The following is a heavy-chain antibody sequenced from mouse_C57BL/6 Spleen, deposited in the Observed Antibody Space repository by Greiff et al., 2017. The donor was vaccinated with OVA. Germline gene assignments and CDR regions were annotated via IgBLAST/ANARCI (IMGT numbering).Heavy chain of an antibody. V-gene: IGHV1-22*01. CDR2: INPNNGGT. D-gene: IGHD4-1*01. Sequence: DVQLQESGPELVKPGASVKMSCKASGYTFTDYNMHWVKQSHGKSLEWIGYINPNNGGTSYNQKFKGKATLTVNKSSSTAYMELRSLTSEDSAVYYCAVPSNWDEDYFDYWGQGTTLTVSS. J-gene: IGHJ2*01. CDR3: AVPSNWDEDYFDY. CDR1: GYTFTDYN.